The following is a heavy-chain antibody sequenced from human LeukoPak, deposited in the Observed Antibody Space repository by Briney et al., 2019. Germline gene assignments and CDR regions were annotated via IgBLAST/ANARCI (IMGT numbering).Heavy chain of an antibody. D-gene: IGHD1-1*01. J-gene: IGHJ4*02. Sequence: GRSLRLSCAPSGCTFSRHGMHWVRQAPGKGLEWVAIISNDGSRKYYAHSVEGRFTISRDNSKNTLYLQMYSLRAEDTAVYYCARDRAWNYFDYWGQGTLVTHSS. CDR2: ISNDGSRK. CDR1: GCTFSRHG. CDR3: ARDRAWNYFDY. V-gene: IGHV3-30*03.